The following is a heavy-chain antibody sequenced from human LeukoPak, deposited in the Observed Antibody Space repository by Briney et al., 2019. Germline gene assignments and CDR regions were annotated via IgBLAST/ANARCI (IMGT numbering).Heavy chain of an antibody. CDR2: INPSGGST. D-gene: IGHD3-22*01. J-gene: IGHJ4*02. V-gene: IGHV1-46*01. Sequence: ASVTVSCTASGYTFTSYYMHWVRQAPGQGLEWMGIINPSGGSTSCAQKFQGRVTMTRDTSTSIVYMELSSLRSEDTAVYYCAGGYYYDSSGYYLFDYWGQGTLVTVSS. CDR3: AGGYYYDSSGYYLFDY. CDR1: GYTFTSYY.